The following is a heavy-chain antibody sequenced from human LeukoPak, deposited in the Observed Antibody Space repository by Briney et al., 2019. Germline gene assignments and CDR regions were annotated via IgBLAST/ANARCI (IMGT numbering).Heavy chain of an antibody. J-gene: IGHJ5*02. D-gene: IGHD6-13*01. CDR1: GDTFVNYY. CDR3: ATGLGWQQLVGKSDWSDP. CDR2: INPSGGTT. Sequence: GASVKVSCKASGDTFVNYYFHWVRQAPGQGLEWVGMINPSGGTTTYAQKFQGRVTMTRDLSTTTVYMDLTSLRSEDTAVYYCATGLGWQQLVGKSDWSDPWGQGTLVTVSS. V-gene: IGHV1-46*01.